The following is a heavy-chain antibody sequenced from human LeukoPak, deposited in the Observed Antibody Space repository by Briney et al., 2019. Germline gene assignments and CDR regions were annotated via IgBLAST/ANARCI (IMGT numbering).Heavy chain of an antibody. D-gene: IGHD3-10*01. CDR1: GFTFSSYW. CDR3: ARMYYYGSGSYYNLDY. J-gene: IGHJ4*02. CDR2: IKQDGSEK. Sequence: QPGGSLRLSCAASGFTFSSYWMSWVRQAPGKGLEWVANIKQDGSEKYYVDSVKGRFTISRDNAKNSLYLQMNSLRVEDTAVYYCARMYYYGSGSYYNLDYWGQGTLVTVSS. V-gene: IGHV3-7*01.